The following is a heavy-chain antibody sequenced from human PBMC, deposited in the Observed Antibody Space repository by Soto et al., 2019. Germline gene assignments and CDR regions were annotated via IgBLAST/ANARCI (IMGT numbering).Heavy chain of an antibody. V-gene: IGHV5-51*01. Sequence: EPLKISCKGSGYSLPSYWIGCVLQMPGKGLERMGIIYPGDSDTRYSPSFQGQVTISADKSITTTYLQWSSLKASDTAIYYCARLFDTSGWYDYWGQGTLVTVSS. D-gene: IGHD6-19*01. J-gene: IGHJ4*02. CDR1: GYSLPSYW. CDR2: IYPGDSDT. CDR3: ARLFDTSGWYDY.